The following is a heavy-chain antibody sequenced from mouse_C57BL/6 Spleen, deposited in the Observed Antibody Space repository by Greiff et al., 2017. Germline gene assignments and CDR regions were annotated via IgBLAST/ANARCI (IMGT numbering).Heavy chain of an antibody. CDR2: INPGSGGT. Sequence: QVQLQQSGAELVRPGTSVKVSCKASGYAFTNYLIEWVKQRPGQGLEWIGVINPGSGGTNYNEKFKGKATLTADKSSSTAYMQLSSLTSEDSAVYFCARGGNWGFDYWGQGTTLTVSS. D-gene: IGHD4-1*01. V-gene: IGHV1-54*01. CDR1: GYAFTNYL. J-gene: IGHJ2*01. CDR3: ARGGNWGFDY.